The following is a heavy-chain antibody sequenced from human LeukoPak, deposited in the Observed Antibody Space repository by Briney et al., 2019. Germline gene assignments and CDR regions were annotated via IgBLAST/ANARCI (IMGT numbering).Heavy chain of an antibody. CDR3: ARDISSGYYDAFDI. V-gene: IGHV3-30*14. CDR2: ISEDGNNG. CDR1: GFPFSNYV. D-gene: IGHD3-22*01. J-gene: IGHJ3*02. Sequence: GGSLRLSCAASGFPFSNYVMHWVRQAPGKGLEWVAVISEDGNNGFYVDSVKGRFTISRDNSKNTLYLQMNSLRAEDTAVYYCARDISSGYYDAFDIWGQGTMVTVSS.